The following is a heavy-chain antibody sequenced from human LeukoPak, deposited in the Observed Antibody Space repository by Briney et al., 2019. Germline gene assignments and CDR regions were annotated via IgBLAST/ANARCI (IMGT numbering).Heavy chain of an antibody. CDR3: AGSRGYGSSLWYYYMDV. V-gene: IGHV4-34*01. J-gene: IGHJ6*03. D-gene: IGHD6-13*01. Sequence: SETLSLTCAVYGRPFSGYYWSWIRQPPGKGLELIGEIKHSGTTQYHPSPKSRRPIIINTAKKQFPLELSSLARADAGVYYCAGSRGYGSSLWYYYMDVWGKGTTVTVSS. CDR1: GRPFSGYY. CDR2: IKHSGTT.